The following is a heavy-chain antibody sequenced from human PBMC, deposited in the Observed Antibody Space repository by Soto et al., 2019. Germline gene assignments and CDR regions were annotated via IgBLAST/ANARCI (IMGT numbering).Heavy chain of an antibody. CDR3: ENLYLFIGTTAGAFII. V-gene: IGHV3-23*01. Sequence: PGGSLRLSCAASGFTFSSYAMSWVRQAPGKGLEWVSAISGSGGSTYYADSVKGRFTISRDNSKNTLYLQMNSLRAEDTAVYYCENLYLFIGTTAGAFIISGQGPMVTV. J-gene: IGHJ3*02. D-gene: IGHD1-1*01. CDR2: ISGSGGST. CDR1: GFTFSSYA.